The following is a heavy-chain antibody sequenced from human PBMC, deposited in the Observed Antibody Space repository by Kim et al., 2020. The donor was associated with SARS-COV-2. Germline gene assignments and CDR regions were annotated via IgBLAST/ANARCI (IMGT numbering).Heavy chain of an antibody. CDR3: ARRDDYKTANDY. J-gene: IGHJ4*02. V-gene: IGHV3-11*06. Sequence: GGSLRLSCVASGFTFSDYDISWIRQAPEKGLEWVSDISSTSSHINYADSVKGRFTISRDNAKNSLDLLMNSLRADDTAVYYCARRDDYKTANDYWGQGTL. CDR2: ISSTSSHI. D-gene: IGHD4-4*01. CDR1: GFTFSDYD.